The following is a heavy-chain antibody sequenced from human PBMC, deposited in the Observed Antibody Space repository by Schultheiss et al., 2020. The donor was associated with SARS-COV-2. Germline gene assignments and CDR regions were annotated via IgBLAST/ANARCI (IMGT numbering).Heavy chain of an antibody. CDR1: GGSFSGYY. V-gene: IGHV4-34*01. J-gene: IGHJ4*02. CDR3: ATRDGRVDY. CDR2: INHSGST. D-gene: IGHD5-24*01. Sequence: GSLRLSCAVYGGSFSGYYWSWIRQPPGKGLEWLGEINHSGSTNYNPSLKSRVTISVDTSKNQFSLKLSSVTAADTAVYYCATRDGRVDYWGQGTLVTVSS.